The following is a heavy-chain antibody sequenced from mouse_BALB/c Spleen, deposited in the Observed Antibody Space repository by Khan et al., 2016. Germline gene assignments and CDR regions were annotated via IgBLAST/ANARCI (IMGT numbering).Heavy chain of an antibody. Sequence: QVQLQQSGPGLVAPSQSLSIPCTVSGFSLTSYGVHWVRQPPGKGLEWLVVIWSDGSTTYNSAFKSRLSISKDNSKSQVFLKMNSLQTDDTAMYYCARRDDGGGAMDYWGQGTSVTVSS. CDR1: GFSLTSYG. CDR3: ARRDDGGGAMDY. CDR2: IWSDGST. V-gene: IGHV2-6*02. J-gene: IGHJ4*01. D-gene: IGHD2-3*01.